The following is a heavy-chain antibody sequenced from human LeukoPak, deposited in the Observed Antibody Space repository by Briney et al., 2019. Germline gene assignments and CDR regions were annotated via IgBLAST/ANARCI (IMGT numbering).Heavy chain of an antibody. V-gene: IGHV4-39*01. CDR3: ARHDGSGGSGRSGWFDP. J-gene: IGHJ5*02. Sequence: SETLSLTCTVSGGSISSSSYYWGWIRQPPGKGLEWIGSIYYSGSTYYNPPLKSRVTISVDTSKNQFSLKLSSVTAADTAVYYCARHDGSGGSGRSGWFDPWGQGTLVTVSS. CDR2: IYYSGST. D-gene: IGHD3-10*01. CDR1: GGSISSSSYY.